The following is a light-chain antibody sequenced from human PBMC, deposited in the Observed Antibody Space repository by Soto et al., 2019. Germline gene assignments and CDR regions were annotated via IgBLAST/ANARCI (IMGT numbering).Light chain of an antibody. V-gene: IGKV1-5*03. Sequence: IQMTQAPSTRSASVGERVTITCRASQSISSWLAWYQQKPGKAPKLLIYKASSLESGVPSRFSGSGSGTEFTLTISSLESEEFAVYYCQQRSNWPITFGQGTRLEIK. J-gene: IGKJ5*01. CDR3: QQRSNWPIT. CDR2: KAS. CDR1: QSISSW.